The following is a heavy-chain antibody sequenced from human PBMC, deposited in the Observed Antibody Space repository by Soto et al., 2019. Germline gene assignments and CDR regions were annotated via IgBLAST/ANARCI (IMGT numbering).Heavy chain of an antibody. CDR3: AEDYYDSSGYYLKY. D-gene: IGHD3-22*01. CDR1: GFTFSGYV. CDR2: ISYDGSNK. V-gene: IGHV3-30*03. Sequence: GGSLRLSCAASGFTFSGYVMHWVRQSPGKGLEWVAVISYDGSNKYYADSVKGRFTISRDNSKNTLYLQMNSLRAEDTAVYYCAEDYYDSSGYYLKYWGQGTLVTVSS. J-gene: IGHJ4*02.